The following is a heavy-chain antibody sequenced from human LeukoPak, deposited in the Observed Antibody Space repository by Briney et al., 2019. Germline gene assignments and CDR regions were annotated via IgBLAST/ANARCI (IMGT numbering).Heavy chain of an antibody. J-gene: IGHJ6*03. CDR1: GGSISSYY. D-gene: IGHD4-11*01. V-gene: IGHV4-59*01. CDR3: ARAYRSRTYYYYYMDV. Sequence: SETLSLTCTVSGGSISSYYWSWIRQPPGKGLEWIGYIYYSGSTNYSPSLKSRVTISVDTSKNQFSLRLSSVTAADTAVYYCARAYRSRTYYYYYMDVWGKGTSVTVSS. CDR2: IYYSGST.